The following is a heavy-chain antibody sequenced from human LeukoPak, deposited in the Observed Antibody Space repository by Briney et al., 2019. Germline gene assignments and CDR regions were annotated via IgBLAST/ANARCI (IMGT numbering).Heavy chain of an antibody. CDR3: ASGGYCSSTSCYAFDI. D-gene: IGHD2-2*01. V-gene: IGHV3-21*01. CDR1: GFTFSRCG. J-gene: IGHJ3*02. CDR2: ISGTSTHI. Sequence: GGSLRLSCAASGFTFSRCGMNWVRQAPGKGLEWVSSISGTSTHIYYADSVKGRFTISRDNAQNSLYLQMNSLRAEDTAVYYCASGGYCSSTSCYAFDIWGQGTMVTVSS.